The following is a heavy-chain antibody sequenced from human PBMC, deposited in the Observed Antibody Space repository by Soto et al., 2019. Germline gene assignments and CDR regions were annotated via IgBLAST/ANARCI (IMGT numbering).Heavy chain of an antibody. Sequence: EVQLLESGGGLVQPGGSLRLSCAASGFTFSSYAMSWVRQAPGRGLEWVSGISGSGGNTSYADSVKGRFTVSRDNSKNTLYLQRNSLRAEDAAVYYCAKQLNFDYWGQGTLVTVSS. CDR3: AKQLNFDY. J-gene: IGHJ4*02. CDR2: ISGSGGNT. V-gene: IGHV3-23*01. CDR1: GFTFSSYA. D-gene: IGHD1-1*01.